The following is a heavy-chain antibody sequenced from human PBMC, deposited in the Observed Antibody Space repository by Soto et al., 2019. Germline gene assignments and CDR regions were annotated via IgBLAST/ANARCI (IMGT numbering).Heavy chain of an antibody. Sequence: GGSLRLSCVASGFTFSNYAMTWVRQAPGKGLEWVSGISGSGGRIYYADSAKGRFTISRDNSRNTLYLQMNSLRGEDTAVYYCAKARGLYYMDVWGKGTTVTVSS. V-gene: IGHV3-23*01. CDR2: ISGSGGRI. CDR3: AKARGLYYMDV. CDR1: GFTFSNYA. J-gene: IGHJ6*03.